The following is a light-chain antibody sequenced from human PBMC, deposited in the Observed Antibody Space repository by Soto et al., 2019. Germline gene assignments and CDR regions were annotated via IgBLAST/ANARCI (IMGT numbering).Light chain of an antibody. V-gene: IGKV1-39*01. J-gene: IGKJ1*01. CDR3: QQSYSNTQT. Sequence: DIQITQSPSSLSASLGYGVRITFRASQDIIRHLNWYQHKPGRAPRLLIYAASTLQSGVPSRFTGSGSGTDFTLTISGLQPDDFATYYCQQSYSNTQTFGQGTKVDI. CDR1: QDIIRH. CDR2: AAS.